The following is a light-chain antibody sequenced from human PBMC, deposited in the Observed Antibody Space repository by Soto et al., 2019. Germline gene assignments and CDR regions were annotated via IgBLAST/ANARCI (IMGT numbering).Light chain of an antibody. CDR1: QSVSSY. V-gene: IGKV3-20*01. Sequence: EIVLTQSPGTLSLSPGERATLSCRASQSVSSYLAWYQQKPGQAPRLLIYGVSSRATGIPDRFSGSGSGTDFTLTISRLEPEDFSVVYCQQYGSSLQWTFGQGTKVEIK. CDR2: GVS. CDR3: QQYGSSLQWT. J-gene: IGKJ1*01.